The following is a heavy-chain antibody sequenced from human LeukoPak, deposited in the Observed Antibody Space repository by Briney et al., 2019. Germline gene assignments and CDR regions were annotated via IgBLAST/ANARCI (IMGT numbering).Heavy chain of an antibody. Sequence: PGGSLRLSCAASGFTFSSYAMSWVRQAPGKGLEWVSAISGSGGSTYYADSVKGRFTISRDNSKNTLYLQMNSLRAEDTAVYSCAKAVGSRYSSGWYFDYWGQGTLVTVSS. CDR1: GFTFSSYA. V-gene: IGHV3-23*01. CDR3: AKAVGSRYSSGWYFDY. D-gene: IGHD6-19*01. CDR2: ISGSGGST. J-gene: IGHJ4*02.